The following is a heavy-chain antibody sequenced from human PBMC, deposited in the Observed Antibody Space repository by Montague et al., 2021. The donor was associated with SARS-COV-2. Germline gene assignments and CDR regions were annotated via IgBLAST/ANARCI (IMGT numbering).Heavy chain of an antibody. V-gene: IGHV4-34*01. D-gene: IGHD3-10*01. CDR2: IKHTGFT. J-gene: IGHJ4*02. CDR3: ARGKDDITVVLVVTSSSSYFDS. CDR1: GGSFSGYF. Sequence: SETLSLTCAVYGGSFSGYFWTWVRQSPGRGLEWIGEIKHTGFTNYNPSLKSRVSLSIDTSKNQFSLRLTSMTAADTAVYYCARGKDDITVVLVVTSSSSYFDSWGRGTPVTVSS.